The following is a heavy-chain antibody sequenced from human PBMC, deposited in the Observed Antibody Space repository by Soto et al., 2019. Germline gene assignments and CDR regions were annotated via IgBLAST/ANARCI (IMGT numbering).Heavy chain of an antibody. J-gene: IGHJ4*02. D-gene: IGHD3-10*01. CDR3: TTDVLDYLGSGCYEETKVSDY. V-gene: IGHV3-15*01. Sequence: EVQLVESGGGLVKPGGSLRLSCAASGFTFSNAWMSWVRQAPGKGLEWVGRIKSKTDGGTTDSAAPVKGRLTISRDDSHNTHDLQMNSLKSEDTAEYHCTTDVLDYLGSGCYEETKVSDYWCQGPLVTVSS. CDR2: IKSKTDGGTT. CDR1: GFTFSNAW.